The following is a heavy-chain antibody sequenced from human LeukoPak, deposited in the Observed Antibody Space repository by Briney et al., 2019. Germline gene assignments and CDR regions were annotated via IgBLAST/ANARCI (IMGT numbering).Heavy chain of an antibody. CDR2: INPNSGGT. J-gene: IGHJ5*02. V-gene: IGHV1-2*02. CDR1: GYTFTGYY. Sequence: ASVKVSCKASGYTFTGYYVHWVRQAPGQGIEWMGWINPNSGGTNYAQKFQGRVTMTRDTSISTAYMELSRLRSDDTAVYYCPKEGGYCRRGTCYPWWFDPWGQGTLVTVSS. CDR3: PKEGGYCRRGTCYPWWFDP. D-gene: IGHD2-15*01.